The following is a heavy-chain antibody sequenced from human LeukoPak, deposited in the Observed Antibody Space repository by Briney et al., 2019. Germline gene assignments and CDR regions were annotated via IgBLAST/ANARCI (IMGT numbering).Heavy chain of an antibody. CDR3: AKDALAPRYCSSTSCYPPYNWFDP. Sequence: GGSLRLSCAASGFTFSSYGRHWVRQAPGKGLEGGAVISYDGSNKYYADSVKGRFTISRDNSKNTLYLQMNSLRAEDTAVYYCAKDALAPRYCSSTSCYPPYNWFDPWGQGTLVTVSS. J-gene: IGHJ5*02. CDR2: ISYDGSNK. V-gene: IGHV3-30*18. D-gene: IGHD2-2*01. CDR1: GFTFSSYG.